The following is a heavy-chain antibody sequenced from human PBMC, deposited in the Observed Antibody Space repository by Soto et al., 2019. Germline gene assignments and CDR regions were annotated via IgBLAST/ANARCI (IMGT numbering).Heavy chain of an antibody. CDR1: SGSISSSNW. D-gene: IGHD3-10*01. CDR3: ARVVREPPSPHMDV. Sequence: SETLSLTCAVSSGSISSSNWWSWVRQPPGKGLEWIGEIYHSGSTNYNPSLKSRVTISVDKSKNQFSLKLSSVTAADTAVYYCARVVREPPSPHMDVWGKGTTVTVSS. J-gene: IGHJ6*03. CDR2: IYHSGST. V-gene: IGHV4-4*02.